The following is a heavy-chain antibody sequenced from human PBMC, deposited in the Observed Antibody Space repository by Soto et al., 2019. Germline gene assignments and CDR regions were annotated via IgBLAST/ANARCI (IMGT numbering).Heavy chain of an antibody. Sequence: QVQLVESGGGVVQPGRSLRLSCAASGFTFSSYGMHWVRQAPGKGLEWVAVIWYGGSNKYYADSVKGRFTISRDNSKNTLYLQMNSLRAEDTAVYNSARDRTLQGARLYYGMDVWGQGTTVTVSS. CDR3: ARDRTLQGARLYYGMDV. CDR2: IWYGGSNK. D-gene: IGHD1-26*01. V-gene: IGHV3-33*01. CDR1: GFTFSSYG. J-gene: IGHJ6*02.